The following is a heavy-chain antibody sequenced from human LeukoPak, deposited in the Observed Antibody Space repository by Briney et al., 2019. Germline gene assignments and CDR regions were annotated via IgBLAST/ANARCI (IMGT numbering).Heavy chain of an antibody. Sequence: GGSLRLSCAASGFTFSTYWMHWVRKAPGKGLVWVSRINSDGTSTGYADSVKGRFTISRDNAKNTLYLQMNSLRAEGTAVFYCAMGYYDSSGYSHFDYWGQGTLVTVSS. J-gene: IGHJ4*02. V-gene: IGHV3-74*01. CDR1: GFTFSTYW. CDR3: AMGYYDSSGYSHFDY. D-gene: IGHD3-22*01. CDR2: INSDGTST.